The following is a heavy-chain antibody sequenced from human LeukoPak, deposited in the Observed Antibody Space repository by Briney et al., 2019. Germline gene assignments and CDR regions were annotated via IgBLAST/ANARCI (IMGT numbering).Heavy chain of an antibody. J-gene: IGHJ1*01. D-gene: IGHD2-21*02. CDR3: ARTDETAPAEDFQH. Sequence: QPGGSLRLSRAASGFSVSSNYMSWVRQAPGKGLEWVSVIYSGGSTYYADSVKGRFTISRDNSKNTLYLQMKSLRAEDTAVYYCARTDETAPAEDFQHWGQGTLVTVSS. V-gene: IGHV3-53*01. CDR1: GFSVSSNY. CDR2: IYSGGST.